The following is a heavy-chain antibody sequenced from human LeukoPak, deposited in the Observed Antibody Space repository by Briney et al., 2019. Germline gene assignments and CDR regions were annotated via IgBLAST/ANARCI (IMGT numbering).Heavy chain of an antibody. D-gene: IGHD4-17*01. Sequence: GGSLRLSCAASGFTFSSYAMSWVRQAPGKGLEWVSAISGSGGSTYYADSVEGRFTISRDNSKNTLYLQMNSLRAEDTAVYYCAKVRGGNDYGDYWDAFDIWGQGTMVTVSS. CDR2: ISGSGGST. CDR3: AKVRGGNDYGDYWDAFDI. J-gene: IGHJ3*02. V-gene: IGHV3-23*01. CDR1: GFTFSSYA.